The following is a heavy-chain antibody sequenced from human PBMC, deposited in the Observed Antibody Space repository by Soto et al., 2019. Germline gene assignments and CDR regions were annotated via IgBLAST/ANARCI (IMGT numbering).Heavy chain of an antibody. D-gene: IGHD5-12*01. V-gene: IGHV4-34*01. J-gene: IGHJ3*02. CDR2: INHSGST. CDR1: GGSFSGYY. CDR3: ARVDIKDAFDI. Sequence: SETLSLTCAVYGGSFSGYYWSWIRQPPGKGLEWIGEINHSGSTNYNPSLKSRVTISADTSKNQFSLKLSSVTAADTAVYYCARVDIKDAFDIWGQGTMVTVSS.